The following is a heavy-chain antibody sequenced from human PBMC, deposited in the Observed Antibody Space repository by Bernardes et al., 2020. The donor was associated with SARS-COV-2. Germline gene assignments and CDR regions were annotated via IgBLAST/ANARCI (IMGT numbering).Heavy chain of an antibody. CDR2: IYWNDDK. CDR3: AHRPPYYDFWSGYTAYYFDS. V-gene: IGHV2-5*01. Sequence: SGPTLVKPTQTLTLTCTFSGFSLSTSGVGVGWIRQPPGKALEWLALIYWNDDKRYSPSLKSRLTITKDTSKNQVVLTMTNMDPVDTATYYCAHRPPYYDFWSGYTAYYFDSWGQGTLVTVSS. J-gene: IGHJ4*02. D-gene: IGHD3-3*01. CDR1: GFSLSTSGVG.